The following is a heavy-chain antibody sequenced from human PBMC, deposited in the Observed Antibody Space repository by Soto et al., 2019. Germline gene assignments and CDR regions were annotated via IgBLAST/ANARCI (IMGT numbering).Heavy chain of an antibody. Sequence: EVQLLESGGGLVQPGGSLRLSCAASGLTFSRHAMAWVRQAPGKGLEWVSSISESSSSTYYPDSVKGRLTISKDNSKNMLYLQMNTLRAEDTAVYYCAKKPNGFDSWGQGILVTVSS. J-gene: IGHJ5*01. V-gene: IGHV3-23*01. CDR1: GLTFSRHA. CDR2: ISESSSST. CDR3: AKKPNGFDS.